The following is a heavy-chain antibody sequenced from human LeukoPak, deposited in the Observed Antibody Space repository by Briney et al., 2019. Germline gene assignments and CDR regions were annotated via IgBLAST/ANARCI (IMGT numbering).Heavy chain of an antibody. Sequence: PGGSLRLSCAASGFTFSSYAMHWVRQAPGKGLEWVAVISYDGSNKYYADSVKGRFTISRDNSKNTLYLQMNSLRAEDTAVYYCAREEKNNYYYYGMDVWGQGTTVTVPS. CDR1: GFTFSSYA. CDR3: AREEKNNYYYYGMDV. D-gene: IGHD2/OR15-2a*01. J-gene: IGHJ6*02. V-gene: IGHV3-30*04. CDR2: ISYDGSNK.